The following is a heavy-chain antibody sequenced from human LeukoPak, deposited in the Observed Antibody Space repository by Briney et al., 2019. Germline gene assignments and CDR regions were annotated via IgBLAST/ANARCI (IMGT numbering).Heavy chain of an antibody. V-gene: IGHV4-4*02. CDR2: IHYSGST. D-gene: IGHD3-16*01. CDR1: GGSISSSNW. J-gene: IGHJ6*03. Sequence: SETLSLTCAVSGGSISSSNWWSWVRQPPGKGLAWIASIHYSGSTYYNPSLKSRVTISVDTSKNQFSLKLSSVTAADTAVYYCARVGYYYYYMDVWGKGTTVTVSS. CDR3: ARVGYYYYYMDV.